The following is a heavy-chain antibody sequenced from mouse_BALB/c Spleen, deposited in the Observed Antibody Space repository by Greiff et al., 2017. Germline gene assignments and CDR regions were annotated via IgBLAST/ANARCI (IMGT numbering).Heavy chain of an antibody. D-gene: IGHD2-4*01. CDR3: ARWANDYDY. V-gene: IGHV5-9*03. Sequence: EVKVVESGGGLVKPGGSLKLSCAASGFTFSSYTMSWVRQTPEKRLEWVATISSGGGNTYYPDSVKGRFTISRDNAKNNLYLQMSSLRSEDTALYYCARWANDYDYWGQGTTLTVSS. J-gene: IGHJ2*01. CDR1: GFTFSSYT. CDR2: ISSGGGNT.